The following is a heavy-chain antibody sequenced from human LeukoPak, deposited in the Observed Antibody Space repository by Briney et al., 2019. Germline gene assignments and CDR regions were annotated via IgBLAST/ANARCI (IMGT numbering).Heavy chain of an antibody. J-gene: IGHJ4*02. CDR1: GGSFSGYY. V-gene: IGHV4-34*01. CDR3: ARVTMGTFDY. Sequence: PSETLSLTCAVSGGSFSGYYWSWIRQPPGKGLEWIGEINHSGSTNYNPSLKSRVTISVDTSKNQFSLKLSSVTAADTAVYYCARVTMGTFDYWGQGTLVTVSS. D-gene: IGHD3-10*01. CDR2: INHSGST.